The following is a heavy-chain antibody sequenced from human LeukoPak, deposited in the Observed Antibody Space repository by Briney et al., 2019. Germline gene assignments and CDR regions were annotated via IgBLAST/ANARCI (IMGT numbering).Heavy chain of an antibody. D-gene: IGHD2-2*01. Sequence: GASVKVSCKASGYTFTSYYMHWVRQAPGQGLEWMGIINPSGGSTSYAQKFQGRVTMTRDTSTSTVYMELSSLRSEDTAVYYCARDALYCSSTSCYFDFWGQGTLVTVSS. CDR1: GYTFTSYY. CDR3: ARDALYCSSTSCYFDF. J-gene: IGHJ4*02. CDR2: INPSGGST. V-gene: IGHV1-46*01.